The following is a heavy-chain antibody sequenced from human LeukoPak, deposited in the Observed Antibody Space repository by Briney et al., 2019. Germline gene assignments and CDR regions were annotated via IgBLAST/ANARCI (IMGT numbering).Heavy chain of an antibody. CDR3: ARVSIPAADFDY. D-gene: IGHD2-2*01. J-gene: IGHJ4*02. Sequence: SSETLSLTCAVYGWSFSGYYWSWIRQPPGKGLEWIGEINHSGSTNYNPSLKSRVTISVETSKNQFSLKLSSVTAADTAVYYCARVSIPAADFDYWGQGTLVTVSS. CDR2: INHSGST. V-gene: IGHV4-34*01. CDR1: GWSFSGYY.